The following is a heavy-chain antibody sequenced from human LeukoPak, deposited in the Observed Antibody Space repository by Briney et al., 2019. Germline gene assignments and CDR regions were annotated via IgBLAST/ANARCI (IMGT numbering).Heavy chain of an antibody. CDR3: AKSLSGSGYYLDY. D-gene: IGHD3-22*01. V-gene: IGHV3-30*18. CDR1: GFTFDDYG. Sequence: PGGSLRLSCAASGFTFDDYGMSWVRQAPGKGLEWVAVISYDGSNKYYADSVKGRFTISRDNSKNTVYLQMNSLRPEDTVVYYCAKSLSGSGYYLDYWGQGTLVTVSS. J-gene: IGHJ4*02. CDR2: ISYDGSNK.